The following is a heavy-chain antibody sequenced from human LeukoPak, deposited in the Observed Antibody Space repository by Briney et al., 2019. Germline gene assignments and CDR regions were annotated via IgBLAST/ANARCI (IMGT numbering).Heavy chain of an antibody. V-gene: IGHV3-9*01. CDR3: AKDSGSYYGSGSYYFY. Sequence: GRSLRLSCAASGVTFDDYSMHWVRQAPGKGLEWVSGINWNSGTTAYADSVKGRFSISRDNAKNPLYLQMNSLRPEDTALYYCAKDSGSYYGSGSYYFYWGQGTLVTVSS. CDR1: GVTFDDYS. CDR2: INWNSGTT. J-gene: IGHJ4*01. D-gene: IGHD3-10*01.